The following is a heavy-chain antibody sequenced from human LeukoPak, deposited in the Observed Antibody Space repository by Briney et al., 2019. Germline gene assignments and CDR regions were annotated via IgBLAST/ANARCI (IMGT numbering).Heavy chain of an antibody. CDR2: ISSSGSTI. D-gene: IGHD2-15*01. J-gene: IGHJ4*02. Sequence: GGSLRLSCAASGFTLSDYYMSWIRQAPGKGVEWVSYISSSGSTIYHADSVKGRFTISRDNAKNSLYLQMNSLRAEDTAVYYCARDGYCSGGSCYSGGTSPIDYWGQGTLVTVSS. CDR1: GFTLSDYY. V-gene: IGHV3-11*04. CDR3: ARDGYCSGGSCYSGGTSPIDY.